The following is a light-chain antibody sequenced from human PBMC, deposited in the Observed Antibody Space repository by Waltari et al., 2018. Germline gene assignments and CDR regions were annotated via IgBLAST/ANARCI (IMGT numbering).Light chain of an antibody. Sequence: ETVMTQSPATPSVYPVERATPTCRARQRIKNNLVWYQQKGGQAPRLLLFDASTRATGISARFSGSGYGTEFTLTISSLQSEDFAVYYCQQYDNWPLTFGQGTRLDIK. J-gene: IGKJ5*01. CDR2: DAS. CDR3: QQYDNWPLT. CDR1: QRIKNN. V-gene: IGKV3-15*01.